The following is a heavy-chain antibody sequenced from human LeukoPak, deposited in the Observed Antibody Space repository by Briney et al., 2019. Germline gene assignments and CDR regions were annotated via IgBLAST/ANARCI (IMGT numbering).Heavy chain of an antibody. D-gene: IGHD5-18*01. Sequence: PSQTLSLTCAVSGGSISSGGYSWSWIRQPPGKGLEWIGYIYHSGSTYYNPSLKSRVTISVDRSKNQFSLKLSSVTAADTAVYYGARETDTAIDYWGQGTLVTVSS. CDR1: GGSISSGGYS. CDR2: IYHSGST. CDR3: ARETDTAIDY. J-gene: IGHJ4*02. V-gene: IGHV4-30-2*01.